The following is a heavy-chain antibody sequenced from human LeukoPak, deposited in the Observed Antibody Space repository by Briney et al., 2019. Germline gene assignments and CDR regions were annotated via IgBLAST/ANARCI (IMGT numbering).Heavy chain of an antibody. V-gene: IGHV1-69*04. CDR3: ARESFSVMLY. CDR1: GGTFSSYT. D-gene: IGHD3-16*02. J-gene: IGHJ4*02. Sequence: SVKVSCKASGGTFSSYTISWVRQAPGQGPEWMGRIIPILGIANYAQKFQGRVTITADKSTSTAYMELSSLRSEDTAVYYCARESFSVMLYWGQGTLVTVSS. CDR2: IIPILGIA.